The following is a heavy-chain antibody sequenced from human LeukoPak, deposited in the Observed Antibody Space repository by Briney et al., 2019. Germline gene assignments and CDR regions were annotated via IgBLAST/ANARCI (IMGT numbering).Heavy chain of an antibody. CDR3: AKDNRRAHYFDY. V-gene: IGHV3-23*01. CDR1: GFTFSSYA. J-gene: IGHJ4*02. Sequence: GGSLRLSCAASGFTFSSYAMSWVRQAPGKGLEWVSGISGGGTSTYYADSVKGRFTISRDNSKNTLYLQMNSLRAEDTAVYYCAKDNRRAHYFDYWGQGTLVTVSS. CDR2: ISGGGTST.